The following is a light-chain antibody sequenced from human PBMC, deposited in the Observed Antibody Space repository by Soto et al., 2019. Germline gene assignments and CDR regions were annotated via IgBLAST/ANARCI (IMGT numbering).Light chain of an antibody. J-gene: IGLJ1*01. V-gene: IGLV2-11*01. CDR2: DVS. CDR3: CSYAGTFYV. CDR1: SSDFGGYNY. Sequence: QSALTQPRSVSGSPGQSVTISCTGTSSDFGGYNYVSWYQHHPGKAPKLMIYDVSERPSGVPDRFSGSKSGNTASLTISGLQAEDEADYYCCSYAGTFYVFRTGTKVTVL.